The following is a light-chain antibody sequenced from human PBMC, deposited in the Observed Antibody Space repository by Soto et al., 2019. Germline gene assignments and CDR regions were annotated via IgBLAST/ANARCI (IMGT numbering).Light chain of an antibody. V-gene: IGKV1-5*03. CDR2: KAS. J-gene: IGKJ5*01. Sequence: DIQMTQSPSTLSGSVGDRVTITCRASQTISSWLAWYQQKPGKAPKLLIYKASTLQSGVPSRFSGSGSGTDFTLTISSLEPEDFSVYYCQQRYSWPVTFGQGTRLEIK. CDR1: QTISSW. CDR3: QQRYSWPVT.